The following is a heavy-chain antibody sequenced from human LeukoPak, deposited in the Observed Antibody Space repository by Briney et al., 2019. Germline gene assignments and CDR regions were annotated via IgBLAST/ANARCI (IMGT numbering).Heavy chain of an antibody. Sequence: GGSLRLSCAASGFTFTSYWMHWVRQAPGKGLVWVSRVNSDGSSTTYADSVKGRFTISRDNAKNTLYLQMNSLRSEDTAVYYCARRRSSGMDVRGQGNTVTVSS. CDR3: ARRRSSGMDV. J-gene: IGHJ6*02. V-gene: IGHV3-74*01. CDR2: VNSDGSST. CDR1: GFTFTSYW.